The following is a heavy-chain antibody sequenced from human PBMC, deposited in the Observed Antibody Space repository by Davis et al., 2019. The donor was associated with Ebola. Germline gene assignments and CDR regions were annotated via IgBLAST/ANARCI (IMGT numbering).Heavy chain of an antibody. V-gene: IGHV1-3*01. CDR2: VHGGNGNT. CDR1: GYSFTKFF. CDR3: ARATFGYNSGWYADY. J-gene: IGHJ4*02. Sequence: ASVKVSCKASGYSFTKFFMQWVRQAPGQRLEWMGWVHGGNGNTKYSQRFQGRVTITTDTSASTAYLDLSSLRSDDTAVFYCARATFGYNSGWYADYWGQGTLVTVSS. D-gene: IGHD6-19*01.